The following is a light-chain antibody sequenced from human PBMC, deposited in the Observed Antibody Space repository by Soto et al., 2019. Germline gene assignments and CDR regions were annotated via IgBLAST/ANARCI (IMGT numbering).Light chain of an antibody. CDR1: QSINSY. V-gene: IGKV1-39*01. CDR3: QQSYSTLT. J-gene: IGKJ5*01. CDR2: AAS. Sequence: DIPITHSASSVSATLGDRVTITCLASQSINSYLNWYQQKPGKAPKLLIYAASSLQSGVPSKFSCTESGTNFTFSISCLPPGDCATYYYQQSYSTLTYVQGTRLE.